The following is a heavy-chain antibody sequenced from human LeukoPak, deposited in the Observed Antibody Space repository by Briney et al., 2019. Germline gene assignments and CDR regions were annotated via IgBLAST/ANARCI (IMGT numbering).Heavy chain of an antibody. CDR1: GYSISSGYY. J-gene: IGHJ3*02. D-gene: IGHD5-24*01. V-gene: IGHV4-38-2*02. Sequence: SETLSLTCTVSGYSISSGYYWGWIRQPPGQGLEWIGSIYHSGSTYYNPSLKSRVTISVDTSKNQFSLKLSSVTAADTAVYYCARVHVKDGYNSGKYAFDIWGQGTMVTVSS. CDR3: ARVHVKDGYNSGKYAFDI. CDR2: IYHSGST.